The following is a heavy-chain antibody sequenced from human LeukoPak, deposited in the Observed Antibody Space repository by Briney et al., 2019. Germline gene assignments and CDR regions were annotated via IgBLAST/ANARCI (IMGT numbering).Heavy chain of an antibody. CDR2: ISGSGGST. Sequence: GGSLRLSCAASGFTFSSYCMSWVSQAPGKGLEWVSTISGSGGSTYYADSVKGRFTISRDKSNNTLYLQMNSLTAEDTAVYHCAKGGITEWYYYMDVWGKGTTVSVSS. V-gene: IGHV3-23*01. CDR3: AKGGITEWYYYMDV. D-gene: IGHD1-14*01. J-gene: IGHJ6*03. CDR1: GFTFSSYC.